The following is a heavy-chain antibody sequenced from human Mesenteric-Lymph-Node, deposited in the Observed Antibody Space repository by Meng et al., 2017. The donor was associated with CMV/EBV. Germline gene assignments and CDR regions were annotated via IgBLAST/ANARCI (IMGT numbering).Heavy chain of an antibody. D-gene: IGHD2-2*03. CDR3: ARDLDVVVVPAALGY. CDR2: INSDGSSI. J-gene: IGHJ4*02. V-gene: IGHV3-74*01. Sequence: GESLKISCAASGFTFSDYWMHWVRQAPGKGLVWVSRINSDGSSITYADSVKGRFTISRDNAKNTVYLQMNSLRAEDTAAYYCARDLDVVVVPAALGYWGQGTLVTVSS. CDR1: GFTFSDYW.